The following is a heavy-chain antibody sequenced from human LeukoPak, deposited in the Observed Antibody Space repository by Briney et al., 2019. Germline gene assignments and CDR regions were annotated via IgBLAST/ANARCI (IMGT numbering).Heavy chain of an antibody. J-gene: IGHJ6*03. Sequence: PGGSLRLSCAASGFTFSSYSMNWVRQAPGKGLEWVSYISSSSSSTIYYADSVKGRFTISRDNAKNSLYLQMNSLRAEDTAVYYCARDFGPMVVVAYYYMDVWGKGTTVTISS. CDR3: ARDFGPMVVVAYYYMDV. CDR1: GFTFSSYS. V-gene: IGHV3-48*01. D-gene: IGHD2-15*01. CDR2: ISSSSSSTI.